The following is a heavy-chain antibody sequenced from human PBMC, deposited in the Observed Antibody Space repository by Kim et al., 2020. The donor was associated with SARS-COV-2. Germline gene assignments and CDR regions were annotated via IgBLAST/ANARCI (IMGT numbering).Heavy chain of an antibody. CDR2: IYSGGSST. CDR1: GFTFSSYA. Sequence: GGSLRLSCAASGFTFSSYAMSWVRQAPGKGLEWVSVIYSGGSSTYYADSVKGRFTISRDNSKNTLYLQMNSLRAEDTAVYYCAKSHTAMAFDYWGQGTLVTVSS. V-gene: IGHV3-23*03. J-gene: IGHJ4*02. CDR3: AKSHTAMAFDY. D-gene: IGHD5-18*01.